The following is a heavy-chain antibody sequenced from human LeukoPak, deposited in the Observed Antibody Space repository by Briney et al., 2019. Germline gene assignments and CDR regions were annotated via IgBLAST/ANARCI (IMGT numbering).Heavy chain of an antibody. D-gene: IGHD2-21*02. CDR2: IKQDGSEK. CDR1: GFTFSSYW. V-gene: IGHV3-7*05. J-gene: IGHJ4*02. CDR3: ARDYPLAYCGGDCYPDY. Sequence: PGGSLRLSCAASGFTFSSYWMSWVRQAPGKGLEWVANIKQDGSEKYYVDSVKGRFTISRDNAKNSLYLQMNSLRAEDTAVYYCARDYPLAYCGGDCYPDYWGQGTLVTVSS.